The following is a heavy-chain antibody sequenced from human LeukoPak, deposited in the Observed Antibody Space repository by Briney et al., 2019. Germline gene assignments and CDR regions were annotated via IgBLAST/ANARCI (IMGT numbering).Heavy chain of an antibody. J-gene: IGHJ3*02. CDR2: INPSGGST. CDR1: GYTFTSYY. Sequence: ASVKVSCKASGYTFTSYYMHWVRQAPGQGLEWMGIINPSGGSTSYAQKFQGRVTMTRDTSTSTVYMELSSLRSEDTAVYYCARSFYLGYCSSTSCNAFDIWGQGTMVTVSS. CDR3: ARSFYLGYCSSTSCNAFDI. D-gene: IGHD2-2*01. V-gene: IGHV1-46*01.